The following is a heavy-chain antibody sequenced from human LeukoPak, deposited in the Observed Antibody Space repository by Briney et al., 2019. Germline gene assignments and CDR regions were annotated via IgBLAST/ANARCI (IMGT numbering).Heavy chain of an antibody. Sequence: GRSLRLSCAASGFTFSSYGMYWVRQAPGKGLEWVAVISYDGGNKYYADSVKGRFTISRDNSKNTLYLQMNSLRAEDTAVYYCAKDPLNYGSGTYFDYWGQGTLVTVSS. CDR1: GFTFSSYG. CDR3: AKDPLNYGSGTYFDY. J-gene: IGHJ4*02. D-gene: IGHD3-10*01. CDR2: ISYDGGNK. V-gene: IGHV3-30*18.